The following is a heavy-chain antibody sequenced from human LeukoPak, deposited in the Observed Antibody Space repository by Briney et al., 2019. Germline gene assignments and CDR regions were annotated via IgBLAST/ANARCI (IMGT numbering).Heavy chain of an antibody. CDR1: GFTFSSYS. V-gene: IGHV3-21*01. CDR3: ARGHRRRIVVVVAGPETDY. Sequence: PGGSLRLSCAASGFTFSSYSMNWVRQAPGKGLEWVSSISSSSSYIYYADSVKGRFTISRDNAKNSLYLQMNSLRAEDTAVYYCARGHRRRIVVVVAGPETDYWGQGTLVTDSS. D-gene: IGHD2-15*01. CDR2: ISSSSSYI. J-gene: IGHJ4*02.